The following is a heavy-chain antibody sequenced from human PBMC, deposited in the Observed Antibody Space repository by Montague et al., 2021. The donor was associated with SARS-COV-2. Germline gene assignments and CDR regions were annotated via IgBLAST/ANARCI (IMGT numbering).Heavy chain of an antibody. CDR2: IYYSGST. V-gene: IGHV4-39*05. Sequence: SETPSLTCTVSGGSISSSSYYWGWIRQPPGKGLEWIGSIYYSGSTYYNPSLKSRVTISVDTSKNQLSLKLSSVTAADTAVYYCATLGNNYYDSSGYGDVWGQGTTVTVSS. J-gene: IGHJ6*02. CDR3: ATLGNNYYDSSGYGDV. CDR1: GGSISSSSYY. D-gene: IGHD3-22*01.